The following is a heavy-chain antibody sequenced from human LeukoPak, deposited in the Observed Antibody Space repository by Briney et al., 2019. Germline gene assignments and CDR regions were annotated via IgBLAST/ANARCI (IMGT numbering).Heavy chain of an antibody. CDR2: ISAYNGNT. CDR1: GYTFTSYG. Sequence: VASVKVSCKASGYTFTSYGISWVRQAPGQGLEWMGWISAYNGNTNYAQKLQGRVTMTTDTSTSTAYMGLRSLRSDDTAVYYCARAIAALELVPFDYWGQGTLVTVSS. J-gene: IGHJ4*02. CDR3: ARAIAALELVPFDY. V-gene: IGHV1-18*01. D-gene: IGHD6-13*01.